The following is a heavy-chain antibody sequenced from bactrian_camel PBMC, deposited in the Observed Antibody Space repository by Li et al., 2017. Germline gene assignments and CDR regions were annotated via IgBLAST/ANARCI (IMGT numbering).Heavy chain of an antibody. D-gene: IGHD2*01. V-gene: IGHV3S1*01. CDR3: AADVRPLQRVEPLSPGTYRP. J-gene: IGHJ2*01. CDR1: GFETRGYVTHC. Sequence: VQLVESGGGTVQAGGSLTLTCAISGFETRGYVTHCMAWFRQAPGKEREGVGRIHTSGGTTSYADSVKGRFTVSQDSAKNTIYLQMNSLKPEDTGMYYCAADVRPLQRVEPLSPGTYRPWGQGT. CDR2: IHTSGGTT.